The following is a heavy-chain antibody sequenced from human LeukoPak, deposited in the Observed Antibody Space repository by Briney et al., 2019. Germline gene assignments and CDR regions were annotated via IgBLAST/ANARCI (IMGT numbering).Heavy chain of an antibody. CDR2: ISWNSGSI. D-gene: IGHD1-26*01. CDR1: GFTFDDYA. Sequence: GRSLRLSCAASGFTFDDYAMHWVRQAPGKGLEWVSGISWNSGSIGYADSVKGRFTISRDNAKNSLYLQMNSLRAEDTAVYYCAREELLRFDYWGQGTLVTVSS. J-gene: IGHJ4*02. V-gene: IGHV3-9*01. CDR3: AREELLRFDY.